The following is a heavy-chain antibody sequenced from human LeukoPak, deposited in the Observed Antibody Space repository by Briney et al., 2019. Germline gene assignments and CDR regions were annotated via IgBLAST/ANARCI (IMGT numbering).Heavy chain of an antibody. Sequence: ASLRLSCAASGFTFIDYSMNWVRQAPGKGLEWVSALSCSGPHTYYKDSVRGRFTISRANSTSTLYLQMHRLSAADTAVYSCARDHNFYHPGRGFDPWGQGTLVTVSS. CDR2: LSCSGPHT. CDR3: ARDHNFYHPGRGFDP. CDR1: GFTFIDYS. D-gene: IGHD2/OR15-2a*01. V-gene: IGHV3-23*01. J-gene: IGHJ5*02.